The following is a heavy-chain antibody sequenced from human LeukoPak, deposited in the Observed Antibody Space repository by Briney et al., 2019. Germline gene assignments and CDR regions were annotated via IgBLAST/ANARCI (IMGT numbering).Heavy chain of an antibody. V-gene: IGHV4-34*01. J-gene: IGHJ3*02. CDR2: INHSGST. D-gene: IGHD2-2*01. CDR1: GGSFSGYY. CDR3: ARSSWSRVHCSSTSCYDDAFDI. Sequence: SETLSLTCAVYGGSFSGYYWSWIRQPPGKGLEWIGEINHSGSTNYNPSLKSRVTISVDTSKNQFSLKLSSVTAADTAVYYCARSSWSRVHCSSTSCYDDAFDIWGQGTMVTVSS.